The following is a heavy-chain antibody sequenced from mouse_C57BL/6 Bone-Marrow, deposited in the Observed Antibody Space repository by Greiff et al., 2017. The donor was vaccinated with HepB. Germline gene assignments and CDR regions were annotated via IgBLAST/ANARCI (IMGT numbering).Heavy chain of an antibody. CDR3: ANLYYYGSSPYWYFDV. Sequence: QVHVKQPGAELVKPGASVKMSCKASGYTFTSYWITWVKQRPGQGLEWIGDIYPGSGSTNYNEKFKSKATLTVDTSSSTAYMQLSSLTSEDSAVYYCANLYYYGSSPYWYFDVWGTGTTVTVSS. CDR1: GYTFTSYW. J-gene: IGHJ1*03. CDR2: IYPGSGST. V-gene: IGHV1-55*01. D-gene: IGHD1-1*01.